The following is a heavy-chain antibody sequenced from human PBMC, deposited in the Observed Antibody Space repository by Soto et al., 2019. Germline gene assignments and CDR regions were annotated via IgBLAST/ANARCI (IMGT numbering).Heavy chain of an antibody. CDR2: IIPIFGTA. CDR3: ARNLKDIVVVPAAIEIYYYYYYVRAV. Sequence: QVQLVQSGAEVKKPGSSVKVSCKASGGTFSSYAISWVRQAPGQGLEWMGGIIPIFGTANYAQKFQGRVRIPADESRRTANRELSSLRSEDPALYYCARNLKDIVVVPAAIEIYYYYYYVRAVWAKGPRSPSP. V-gene: IGHV1-69*01. D-gene: IGHD2-2*01. J-gene: IGHJ6*02. CDR1: GGTFSSYA.